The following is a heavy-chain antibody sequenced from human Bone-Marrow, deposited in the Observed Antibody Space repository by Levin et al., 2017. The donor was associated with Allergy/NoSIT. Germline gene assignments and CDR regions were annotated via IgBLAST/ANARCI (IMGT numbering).Heavy chain of an antibody. J-gene: IGHJ6*02. CDR3: ASGAGFTIFGVVTRYGMDV. Sequence: GESLKISCAASGFTFSDYYMSWIRQAPGKGLEWVSYISSSGSTIYYADSVKGRFTISRDNAKNSLYLQMNSLRAEDTAVYYCASGAGFTIFGVVTRYGMDVWGQGTTVTVSS. V-gene: IGHV3-11*01. D-gene: IGHD3-3*01. CDR2: ISSSGSTI. CDR1: GFTFSDYY.